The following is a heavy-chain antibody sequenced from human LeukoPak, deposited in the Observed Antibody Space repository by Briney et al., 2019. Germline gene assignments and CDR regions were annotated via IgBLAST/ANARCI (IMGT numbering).Heavy chain of an antibody. J-gene: IGHJ3*02. D-gene: IGHD2-21*01. Sequence: GGSLRLSCAASGFTFSTYWMSWVRQAPGKGLEWVANIKQDGSEKYYVDSVKGRFTISRDNAMNSLFLQMNSLRAEDTAVYYCARAPYCGGDCYVYAFDIWGLGTMVTVSS. CDR2: IKQDGSEK. V-gene: IGHV3-7*01. CDR1: GFTFSTYW. CDR3: ARAPYCGGDCYVYAFDI.